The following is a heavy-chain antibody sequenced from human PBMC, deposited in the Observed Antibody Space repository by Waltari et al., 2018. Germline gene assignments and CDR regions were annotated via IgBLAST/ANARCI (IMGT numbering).Heavy chain of an antibody. D-gene: IGHD3-10*01. J-gene: IGHJ6*03. CDR2: ISYDGSQK. CDR3: AKCGGLLWFKESRYMDV. V-gene: IGHV3-30*18. Sequence: QVQLVVSGGGVVQPGRSLRLSCAASGFTFPHYGRHWVRQAPGKGLEWVAVISYDGSQKHYADSLKGRFTISRDNSKKTLYLEMNSLRTEDTAVYYCAKCGGLLWFKESRYMDVWGKGTTVTVSS. CDR1: GFTFPHYG.